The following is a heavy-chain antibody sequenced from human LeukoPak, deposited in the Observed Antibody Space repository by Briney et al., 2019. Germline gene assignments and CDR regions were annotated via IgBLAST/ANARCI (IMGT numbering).Heavy chain of an antibody. D-gene: IGHD3-10*01. J-gene: IGHJ4*02. CDR1: GFKFDDYG. Sequence: GGSLRLSCVTSGFKFDDYGMSWVRQAPGKGLEWVSVISADSATTFYADSVKGRFTISRDNAKNTVFLQMSSLRAEDTALYYCARKSASGNYPLDYWGQGTLVTVSS. CDR3: ARKSASGNYPLDY. V-gene: IGHV3-23*01. CDR2: ISADSATT.